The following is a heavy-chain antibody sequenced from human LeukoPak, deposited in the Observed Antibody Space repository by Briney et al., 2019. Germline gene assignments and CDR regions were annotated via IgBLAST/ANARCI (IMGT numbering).Heavy chain of an antibody. V-gene: IGHV3-7*01. CDR2: IKQDGSEK. CDR1: GFTFSSYW. CDR3: ARAGAGITFGGVIAFYYYYYGMDV. Sequence: PGGSLRLSCAASGFTFSSYWMSWVRQAPGKGLEWVANIKQDGSEKYYVDSAKGRFTISRDNAKNSLYLQMNSLRAEDTAVYYCARAGAGITFGGVIAFYYYYYGMDVWGQGTTVTVSS. D-gene: IGHD3-16*02. J-gene: IGHJ6*02.